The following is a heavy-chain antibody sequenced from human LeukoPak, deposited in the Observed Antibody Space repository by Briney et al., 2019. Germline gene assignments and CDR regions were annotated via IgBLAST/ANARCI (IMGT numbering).Heavy chain of an antibody. Sequence: SETLSLTCTVSGGSISSYYWSWIRQPPGKGLEWIGYTYYSGSTNYNPSLKSRVTISVDTSKNQFSLKLSSVTAADTAVYYCARQHYYDSSVYYWGQGTLVTVSS. CDR1: GGSISSYY. CDR2: TYYSGST. D-gene: IGHD3-22*01. CDR3: ARQHYYDSSVYY. J-gene: IGHJ4*02. V-gene: IGHV4-59*08.